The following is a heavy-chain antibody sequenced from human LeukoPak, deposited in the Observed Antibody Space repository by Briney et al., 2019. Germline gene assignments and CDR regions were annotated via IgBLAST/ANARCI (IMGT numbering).Heavy chain of an antibody. CDR1: GYTFTSYD. J-gene: IGHJ4*02. V-gene: IGHV1-8*01. D-gene: IGHD6-19*01. Sequence: GASVKVSCKASGYTFTSYDINWVRQATGKGLEWMGWMNPNSGNTGYAQKFKGRVTMTRNTSISTAYMEVGSVTAADTAVYYCARRGEAAVAGTGGFDYWGQGTLVTVSS. CDR2: MNPNSGNT. CDR3: ARRGEAAVAGTGGFDY.